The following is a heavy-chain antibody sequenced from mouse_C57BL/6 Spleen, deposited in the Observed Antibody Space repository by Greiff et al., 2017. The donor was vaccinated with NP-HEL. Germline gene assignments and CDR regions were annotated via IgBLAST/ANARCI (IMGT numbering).Heavy chain of an antibody. CDR1: GYTFTNYW. J-gene: IGHJ2*01. CDR3: ARAGSTTRGYFDY. CDR2: IYPGGGYT. D-gene: IGHD6-1*01. Sequence: QVQLQQSGAELVRPGTSVKMSCKASGYTFTNYWIGWAKQRPGHGLEWIGDIYPGGGYTNYNEKFKGKATLTADKSSSTAYMQFSSLTSEDSAIYYCARAGSTTRGYFDYWGQGTTLTVSS. V-gene: IGHV1-63*01.